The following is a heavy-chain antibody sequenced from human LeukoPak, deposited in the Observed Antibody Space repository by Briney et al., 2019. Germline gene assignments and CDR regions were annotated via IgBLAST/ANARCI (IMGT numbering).Heavy chain of an antibody. J-gene: IGHJ4*02. D-gene: IGHD1-1*01. Sequence: SGPTLVKPTQTLTLTCTSSGFSLSTGGVGVGWIRQPPGKALECLALIYWDDDRRYNPSLRSRLTITKDTSRNQVVLTMTDMDPVDTATYFCAKRRGGYNWNDGDFDYWGQGTLVTLSS. V-gene: IGHV2-5*02. CDR3: AKRRGGYNWNDGDFDY. CDR1: GFSLSTGGVG. CDR2: IYWDDDR.